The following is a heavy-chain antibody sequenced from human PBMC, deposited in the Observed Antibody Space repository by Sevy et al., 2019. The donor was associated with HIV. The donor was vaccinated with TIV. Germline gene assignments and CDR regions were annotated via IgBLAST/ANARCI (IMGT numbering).Heavy chain of an antibody. CDR2: ISYDGSNK. D-gene: IGHD2-15*01. CDR3: ARARVVAANWFDP. CDR1: GFTFSSYA. V-gene: IGHV3-30-3*01. Sequence: GGSLRLSCAASGFTFSSYAMHWVRQAPGKGLEWVAVISYDGSNKYYGDSVKGRFTISRDNSKNTLYLQMNSLRAEDTAVYYCARARVVAANWFDPWGQGTLVTVSS. J-gene: IGHJ5*02.